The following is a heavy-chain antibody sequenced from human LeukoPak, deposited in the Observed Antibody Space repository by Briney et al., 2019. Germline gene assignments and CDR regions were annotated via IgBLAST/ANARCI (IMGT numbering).Heavy chain of an antibody. D-gene: IGHD5-24*01. J-gene: IGHJ4*02. CDR1: GGSISSGSYY. CDR2: IYTSGST. V-gene: IGHV4-61*02. CDR3: ARASWDGYNFDY. Sequence: PSETLSLTCTVSGGSISSGSYYWSWIRQPAGKGLEWIGRIYTSGSTNYNPSLKSRVTISVDTSKNQFSLKLSSVTAADTAVYYCARASWDGYNFDYWGQGTLVTVSS.